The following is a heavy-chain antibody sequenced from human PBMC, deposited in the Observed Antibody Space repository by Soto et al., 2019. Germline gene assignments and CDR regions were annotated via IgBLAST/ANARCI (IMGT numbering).Heavy chain of an antibody. V-gene: IGHV3-30*18. Sequence: PGGSLRLSCEASGFTFSESGMHWVRQAPGKGLEWVTLISYDGSQKYYIDSVKGRFTISRDNSRNTVYLQMSSLRAVDTAVYYCAKDVDSSAWYKDFWGQGTLVTVSS. D-gene: IGHD6-19*01. J-gene: IGHJ4*02. CDR1: GFTFSESG. CDR3: AKDVDSSAWYKDF. CDR2: ISYDGSQK.